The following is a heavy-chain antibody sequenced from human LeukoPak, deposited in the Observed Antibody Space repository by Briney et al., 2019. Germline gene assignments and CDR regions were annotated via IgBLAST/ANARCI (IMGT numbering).Heavy chain of an antibody. CDR3: ARWPASGYYDSRAKYYFDY. V-gene: IGHV1-2*02. CDR1: GYTFTGYY. CDR2: INPNSGGT. Sequence: ASVKVSCKASGYTFTGYYMHWVRQAPGQGLEWMGWINPNSGGTNYAQKFQGRATMTSDTSISTAYMELSRLRSGDTAVYYCARWPASGYYDSRAKYYFDYWGQGTLVTVSS. D-gene: IGHD3-22*01. J-gene: IGHJ4*02.